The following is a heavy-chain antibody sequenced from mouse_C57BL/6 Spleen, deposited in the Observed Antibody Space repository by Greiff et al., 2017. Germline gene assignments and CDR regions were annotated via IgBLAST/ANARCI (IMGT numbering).Heavy chain of an antibody. CDR2: ILPGSVST. CDR1: GYTFTGYW. J-gene: IGHJ2*01. Sequence: VQLQQSGAELMKPGASVKLSCKATGYTFTGYWIEWVKQRPGHGLEWIGKILPGSVSTNYNEKFKGKATFTADTSSNTAYMQLSSLTTEDSAIYYCARDTTVVANFDYWGQGTTLTVSS. V-gene: IGHV1-9*01. CDR3: ARDTTVVANFDY. D-gene: IGHD1-1*01.